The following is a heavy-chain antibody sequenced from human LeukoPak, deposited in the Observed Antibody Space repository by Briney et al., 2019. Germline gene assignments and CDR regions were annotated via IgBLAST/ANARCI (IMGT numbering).Heavy chain of an antibody. V-gene: IGHV3-48*01. CDR1: GFTFSSYS. J-gene: IGHJ4*02. CDR2: ISSSSSTI. Sequence: GGSLRLSCAASGFTFSSYSMNWVRQAPGKGLEWVSYISSSSSTIYYADSVKGRFTISRDNAKNSLYLQMNSLRAEDTAVYYCARAYSSSWLTPFDYWGQGTLVTVSS. D-gene: IGHD6-13*01. CDR3: ARAYSSSWLTPFDY.